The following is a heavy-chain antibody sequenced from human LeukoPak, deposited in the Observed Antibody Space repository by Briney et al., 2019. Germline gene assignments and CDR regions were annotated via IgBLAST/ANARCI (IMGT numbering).Heavy chain of an antibody. CDR2: INHSGST. J-gene: IGHJ6*02. CDR1: GGSFSGYY. CDR3: ARDGHSSSWYSNYYYGMDV. Sequence: PSETLSLTRAVYGGSFSGYYWSWIRQPPGKGLEWIGEINHSGSTNYNPSLKSRVTISVDTSKNQFSLKLSSVTAADTAVYYCARDGHSSSWYSNYYYGMDVWGQGTTVTVSS. D-gene: IGHD6-13*01. V-gene: IGHV4-34*01.